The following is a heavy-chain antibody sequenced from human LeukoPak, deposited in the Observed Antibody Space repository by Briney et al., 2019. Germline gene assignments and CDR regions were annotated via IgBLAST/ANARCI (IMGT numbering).Heavy chain of an antibody. D-gene: IGHD6-19*01. Sequence: SETLSLTCAVYGGSFSGYYWSWIRQPPGKGLEWIGEINHSGSTNYNPSLKSRVTISVDTTKNQFSLKLTSVTAADTAVYYCARSVAVAGAFTRYGMDVWGQGTTVTVSS. CDR1: GGSFSGYY. V-gene: IGHV4-34*01. CDR3: ARSVAVAGAFTRYGMDV. CDR2: INHSGST. J-gene: IGHJ6*02.